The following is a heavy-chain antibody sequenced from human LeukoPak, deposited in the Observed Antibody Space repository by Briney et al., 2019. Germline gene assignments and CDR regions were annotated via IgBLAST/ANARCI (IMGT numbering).Heavy chain of an antibody. V-gene: IGHV3-30*03. J-gene: IGHJ3*02. Sequence: GGSLRLSCAASGFTFSTYGVHWVRQAPGKGLEWVAVISYDGSDKYYADSVKGRFTISRDNSKNTLFLQMNSLRGEDTAVYYCARDPGRDGYNSAFDIWGQGTMVTVSS. CDR2: ISYDGSDK. CDR1: GFTFSTYG. D-gene: IGHD5-24*01. CDR3: ARDPGRDGYNSAFDI.